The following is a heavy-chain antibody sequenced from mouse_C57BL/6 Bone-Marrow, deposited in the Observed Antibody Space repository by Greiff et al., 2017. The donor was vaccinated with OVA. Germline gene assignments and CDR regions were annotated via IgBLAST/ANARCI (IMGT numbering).Heavy chain of an antibody. CDR3: ARDYYGPYWDFDV. D-gene: IGHD1-1*01. CDR2: IDPSDSET. CDR1: GYTFTSYW. V-gene: IGHV1-52*01. J-gene: IGHJ1*03. Sequence: VQLQQPGAELVRPGSSVKLSCKASGYTFTSYWMHWVKQRPIQGLEWIGNIDPSDSETHYNQKFKDKATLTVDKSSSTDYMQLSSLTSEDSAVYYCARDYYGPYWDFDVWGTGTTVTVSS.